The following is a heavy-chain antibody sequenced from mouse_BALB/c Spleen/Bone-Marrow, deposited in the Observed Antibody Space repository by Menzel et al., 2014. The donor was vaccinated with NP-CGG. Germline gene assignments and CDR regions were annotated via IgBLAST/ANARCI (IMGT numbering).Heavy chain of an antibody. CDR3: TRSNYGYWYFDV. CDR2: SNPSNGGS. D-gene: IGHD1-1*01. J-gene: IGHJ1*01. CDR1: GYTFSNYY. Sequence: QVQLQQSGAELVKPGASVKLSCKASGYTFSNYYMYWVKQRPGQGLEWIGGSNPSNGGSNFNEKFKSKATLTVDKSSSTAYMQLSSLTSEDSAVYYCTRSNYGYWYFDVWGAGTTVTASS. V-gene: IGHV1S81*02.